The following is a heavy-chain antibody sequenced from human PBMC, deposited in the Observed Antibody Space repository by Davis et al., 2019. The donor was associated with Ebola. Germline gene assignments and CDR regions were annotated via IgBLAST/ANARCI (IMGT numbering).Heavy chain of an antibody. V-gene: IGHV1-69*13. J-gene: IGHJ5*02. D-gene: IGHD3-10*01. CDR1: GGTFSSYA. CDR3: ARGVGFGERQGWFDP. CDR2: IIPIFGTA. Sequence: SVKVSCKASGGTFSSYAISWVRQAPGQGLEWMGGIIPIFGTANYAQKFQGRVTITADESTSTAYMELSSLRSEDTAVYYCARGVGFGERQGWFDPWGQGTLVTVSS.